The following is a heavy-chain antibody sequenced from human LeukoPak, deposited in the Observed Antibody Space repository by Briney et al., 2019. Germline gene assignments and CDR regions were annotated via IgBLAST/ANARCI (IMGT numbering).Heavy chain of an antibody. CDR3: ARVGAAVTTVDS. CDR2: LYSVGTT. CDR1: GFIVSSNF. Sequence: PGGSLRLSCAASGFIVSSNFMTWVRQAPGRGLEWVSVLYSVGTTYYADSVKGRFTISRDDSKNTLYLQMNSLRAEDTAKYYCARVGAAVTTVDSWGQGTLVTVSS. J-gene: IGHJ4*02. D-gene: IGHD4-17*01. V-gene: IGHV3-66*01.